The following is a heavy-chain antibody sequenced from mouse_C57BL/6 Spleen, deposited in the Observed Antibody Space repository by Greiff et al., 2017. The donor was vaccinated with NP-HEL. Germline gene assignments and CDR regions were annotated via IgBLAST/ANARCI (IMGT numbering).Heavy chain of an antibody. CDR2: INPYNGGT. J-gene: IGHJ1*03. V-gene: IGHV1-19*01. D-gene: IGHD1-1*01. CDR1: GYTFTDYY. Sequence: VQLQQSGPVLVKPGASVKMSCKASGYTFTDYYMNWVKQSHGKSLEWIGVINPYNGGTSYNQKFKGKATLTVDKSSSTAYMELNSLTSEDSAVYYCARSGVITTVAAKDWYFDVWGTGTTVTVSS. CDR3: ARSGVITTVAAKDWYFDV.